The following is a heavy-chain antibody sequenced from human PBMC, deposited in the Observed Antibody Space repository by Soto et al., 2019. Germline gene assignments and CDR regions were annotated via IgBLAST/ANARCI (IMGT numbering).Heavy chain of an antibody. CDR1: GGTFSSYA. J-gene: IGHJ6*02. CDR2: IIPIFGTA. CDR3: ARRYCSGGSCYLDGRYYDGMDV. D-gene: IGHD2-15*01. V-gene: IGHV1-69*01. Sequence: QVQLVQSGAEVKKPGSSVKVSCKASGGTFSSYAISWVRQALGQGLEWMGGIIPIFGTANYAQKFQGRVTHTADESTSTAYMGLSSLRAEDTAVYYGARRYCSGGSCYLDGRYYDGMDVWGQGTTVTVSS.